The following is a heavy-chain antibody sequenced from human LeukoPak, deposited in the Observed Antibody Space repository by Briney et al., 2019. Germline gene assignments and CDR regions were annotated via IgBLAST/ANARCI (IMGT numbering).Heavy chain of an antibody. J-gene: IGHJ2*01. V-gene: IGHV3-74*01. CDR2: INSDGSWT. CDR1: GNYW. CDR3: AKGPAPYCSGGSCYSPHWYFDL. D-gene: IGHD2-15*01. Sequence: GGSLRLSCAASGNYWMHWVRQVPGKGLVWVSHINSDGSWTSYADSVTGRFTISRDNPKNTVYLQMNSLSAEDTAVYYCAKGPAPYCSGGSCYSPHWYFDLWGRGTLVTVSS.